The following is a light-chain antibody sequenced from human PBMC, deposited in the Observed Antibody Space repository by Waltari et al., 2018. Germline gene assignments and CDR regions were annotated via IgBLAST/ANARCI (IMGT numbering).Light chain of an antibody. CDR2: INN. CDR3: AGWDDRLNGVV. Sequence: QSVLTQPPSASGTPGQRVTISCSGSSSNIGSYIVNWYQQLPGTAPKLLIYINNQRPSGVPDRFSCSKSGTSASLAISGLQSEDEADYYCAGWDDRLNGVVFGGGTKLTVL. J-gene: IGLJ3*02. CDR1: SSNIGSYI. V-gene: IGLV1-44*01.